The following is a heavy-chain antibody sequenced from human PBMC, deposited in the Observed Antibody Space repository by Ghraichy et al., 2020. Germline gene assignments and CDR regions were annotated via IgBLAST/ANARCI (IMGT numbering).Heavy chain of an antibody. Sequence: SETLSLTCTVSGGSISSYYWSWIRQPPGKGLEWIGYIYYSGSTNYNPSLKSRVTISVDTSKNQFSLKLSSVTAADTAVYYCARTRPYDSSGYRWFDPWGQGTLVTVSS. CDR3: ARTRPYDSSGYRWFDP. V-gene: IGHV4-59*08. CDR1: GGSISSYY. CDR2: IYYSGST. J-gene: IGHJ5*02. D-gene: IGHD3-22*01.